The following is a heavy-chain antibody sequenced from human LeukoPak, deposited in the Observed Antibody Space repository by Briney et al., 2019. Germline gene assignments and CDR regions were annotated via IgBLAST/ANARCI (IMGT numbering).Heavy chain of an antibody. CDR1: GFTFSSYA. CDR2: ISWDSGSR. D-gene: IGHD2-15*01. V-gene: IGHV3-9*01. Sequence: HTGGSLRLSCAASGFTFSSYAMSWDRQAPGQGLEWVSGISWDSGSRGYADSVKGRFTISRDNAKNSLYLQMNSLRAEDTALYYCAKGQRSGLLYYFDYWGQGTLVTVSS. CDR3: AKGQRSGLLYYFDY. J-gene: IGHJ4*02.